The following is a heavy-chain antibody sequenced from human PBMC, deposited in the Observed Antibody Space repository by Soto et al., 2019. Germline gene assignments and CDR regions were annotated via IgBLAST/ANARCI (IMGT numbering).Heavy chain of an antibody. CDR2: IYYSGST. V-gene: IGHV4-59*01. J-gene: IGHJ5*02. CDR3: ARGPSGFDATYSLNWFDP. Sequence: SETLSLTCTVSGGSISSYYWSWIRQPPGKGMEWIGYIYYSGSTNYNPSLKSRVTISVDTSKNQFSLKLSSVTAADTAVYYCARGPSGFDATYSLNWFDPWGQGTLVTVSS. D-gene: IGHD2-21*01. CDR1: GGSISSYY.